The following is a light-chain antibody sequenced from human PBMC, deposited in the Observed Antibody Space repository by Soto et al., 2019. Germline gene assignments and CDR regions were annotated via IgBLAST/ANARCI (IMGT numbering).Light chain of an antibody. V-gene: IGLV1-44*01. J-gene: IGLJ2*01. CDR3: AAWEGIKGVA. CDR2: NND. Sequence: QSVLTQPPSASGTPGQTVTISGSGTSSNIGDNTVSWYQQFPGTAPRLLIYNNDQRPSPVPDRFTGSKSGTPSSLAIRGLRCEADRDQYRAAWEGIKGVAFGVGNKLTVL. CDR1: SSNIGDNT.